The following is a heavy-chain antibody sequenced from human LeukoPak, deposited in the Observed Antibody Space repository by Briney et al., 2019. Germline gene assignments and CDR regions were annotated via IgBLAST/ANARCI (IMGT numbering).Heavy chain of an antibody. D-gene: IGHD6-13*01. CDR2: IKTDGSNT. V-gene: IGHV3-74*01. CDR3: ASGGIAAAGAFDI. Sequence: GGSLRLSCAASGFTFSSYWMHWVRQAPGRGLVWVSRIKTDGSNTNYADSVKGRFTISRDNSKNTLYLQMNSLRAVDTAVYYCASGGIAAAGAFDIWGQGTMVTVSS. J-gene: IGHJ3*02. CDR1: GFTFSSYW.